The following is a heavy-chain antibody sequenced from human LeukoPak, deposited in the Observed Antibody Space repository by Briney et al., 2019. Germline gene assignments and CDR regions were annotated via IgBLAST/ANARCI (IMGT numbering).Heavy chain of an antibody. Sequence: GGSLRLSCAASRFTFSGYSMNWVRQAPGKGLEWVSPISSTSGDTYYADSVKGRFTISRDKANNTLYLQMKSLRVEDTAVYYCACLVGATQDVWGKGTTVIVSS. CDR1: RFTFSGYS. V-gene: IGHV3-21*01. J-gene: IGHJ6*01. CDR2: ISSTSGDT. CDR3: ACLVGATQDV. D-gene: IGHD1-26*01.